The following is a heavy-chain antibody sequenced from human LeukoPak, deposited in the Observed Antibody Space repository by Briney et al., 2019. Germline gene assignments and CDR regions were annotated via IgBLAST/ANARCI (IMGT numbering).Heavy chain of an antibody. D-gene: IGHD2-15*01. V-gene: IGHV3-20*04. CDR1: GFTFDDYG. CDR2: INWNGGST. J-gene: IGHJ4*02. CDR3: ARDGGYCSGGSCFYLDY. Sequence: PGGSLRLSCAASGFTFDDYGMSWVRQAPGKGLEWVSGINWNGGSTGYADSVKGRFTISRDNAKNYLYLQMNSLRAEDTALYYCARDGGYCSGGSCFYLDYWGQGTLVTVSS.